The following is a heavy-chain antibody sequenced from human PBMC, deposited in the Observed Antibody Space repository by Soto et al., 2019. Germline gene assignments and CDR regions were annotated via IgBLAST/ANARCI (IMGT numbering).Heavy chain of an antibody. CDR2: IIPIFGTA. CDR3: ARPPNAIVVAPAAPGDYYYGMDV. V-gene: IGHV1-69*13. Sequence: GASVKVSCKASGGTFSSYAISWVRQAPGQGLEWMGGIIPIFGTANYAQKFQGRVTINADESTSTAYMELSSLRSEDTAVYYCARPPNAIVVAPAAPGDYYYGMDVWGQGTTVTVSS. D-gene: IGHD2-2*01. CDR1: GGTFSSYA. J-gene: IGHJ6*02.